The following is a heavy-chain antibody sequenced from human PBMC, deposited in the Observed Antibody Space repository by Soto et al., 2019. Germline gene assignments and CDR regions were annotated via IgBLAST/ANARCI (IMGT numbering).Heavy chain of an antibody. D-gene: IGHD5-18*01. CDR3: SRSGYSYGPNPLLY. Sequence: QVLLQESGPGLVKPSQTLSLTCTVSGGSISSGGYYWSWIRQHPGKGLEWIGYIYYSGSTYYNPSLKSRVTISVDTSKIQVSLKLSSVTAADTSGYYCSRSGYSYGPNPLLYCGQGTLVTVSS. J-gene: IGHJ4*02. CDR2: IYYSGST. CDR1: GGSISSGGYY. V-gene: IGHV4-31*03.